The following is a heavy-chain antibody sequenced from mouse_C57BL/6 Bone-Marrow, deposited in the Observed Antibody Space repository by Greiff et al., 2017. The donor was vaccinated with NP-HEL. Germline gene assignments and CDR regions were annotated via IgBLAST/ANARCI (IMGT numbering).Heavy chain of an antibody. J-gene: IGHJ4*01. CDR1: GYTFTSYG. CDR3: ASEGNDDIDY. CDR2: IYPRSGNT. Sequence: VQLQQSGAELARPGASVKLSCKASGYTFTSYGISWVKQRPGQGLEWIGGIYPRSGNTYYNEKFKGKATLTADKSSSTAYMELRSLTSEDSAVYFCASEGNDDIDYWGQGTSVTVSS. V-gene: IGHV1-81*01. D-gene: IGHD2-1*01.